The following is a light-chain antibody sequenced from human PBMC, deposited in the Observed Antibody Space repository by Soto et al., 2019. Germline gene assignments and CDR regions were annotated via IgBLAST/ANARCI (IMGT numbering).Light chain of an antibody. V-gene: IGLV1-40*01. CDR1: SSNIGAGYD. CDR2: GNS. Sequence: QLVLTQPPSVSGAPGQRVTISCTGSSSNIGAGYDVHWYQQLPGTAPKLLIYGNSNRPSGVPDRFSGSKSGTSASLAITGLQAEDEADYYCQSYDSSLGPWVFGGGTKLTVL. J-gene: IGLJ3*02. CDR3: QSYDSSLGPWV.